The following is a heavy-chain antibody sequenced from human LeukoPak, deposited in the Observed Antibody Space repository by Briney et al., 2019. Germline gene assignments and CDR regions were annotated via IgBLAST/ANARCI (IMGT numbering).Heavy chain of an antibody. CDR3: ARDRGDVNY. CDR1: GFTFSSYS. J-gene: IGHJ4*02. V-gene: IGHV3-7*01. Sequence: GGSLRLSCAASGFTFSSYSMNWVRQAPGKGLEWVANIKQDGSEKYYVDSVKGRFTISRDNAKNSLYLQMNSLRAEDAAVYYCARDRGDVNYWGQGTLVTVSS. CDR2: IKQDGSEK. D-gene: IGHD3-10*01.